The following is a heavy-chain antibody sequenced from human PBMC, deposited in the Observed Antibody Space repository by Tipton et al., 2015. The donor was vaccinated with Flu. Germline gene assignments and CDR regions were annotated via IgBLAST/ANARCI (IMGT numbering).Heavy chain of an antibody. V-gene: IGHV4-39*07. D-gene: IGHD3-3*01. Sequence: LRLSCTVSGGSISSSSYYWGWIRQPPGKGLEWIGSIYYSGSTYYNPSLKSRVTISVDTSKNQFSLKLSSVTAADTAVYYCARAGSAYDFWSGYYTPSFDYWGQGTLVTVSS. CDR3: ARAGSAYDFWSGYYTPSFDY. J-gene: IGHJ4*02. CDR2: IYYSGST. CDR1: GGSISSSSYY.